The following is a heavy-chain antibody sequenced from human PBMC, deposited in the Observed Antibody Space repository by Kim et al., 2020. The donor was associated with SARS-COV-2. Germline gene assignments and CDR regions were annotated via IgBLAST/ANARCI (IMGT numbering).Heavy chain of an antibody. CDR3: ARAPIAARSWYYYGMDV. V-gene: IGHV1-69*13. Sequence: SVKVSCKASGGTFSSYAISWVRQAPGQGLEWMGGIIPIFGTANYAQKFQGRVTITADESTSTAYMELSSLRSEDTAVYYCARAPIAARSWYYYGMDVWGQGTTVTVSS. CDR1: GGTFSSYA. D-gene: IGHD6-6*01. CDR2: IIPIFGTA. J-gene: IGHJ6*02.